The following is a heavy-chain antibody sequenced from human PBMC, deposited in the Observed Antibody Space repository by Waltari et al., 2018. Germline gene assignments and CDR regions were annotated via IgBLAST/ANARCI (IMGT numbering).Heavy chain of an antibody. V-gene: IGHV4-38-2*01. D-gene: IGHD6-19*01. J-gene: IGHJ3*02. CDR1: GYSISSGYY. CDR2: IYHSGST. Sequence: QVQLQESGPGLVKPSETLSLTCAVSGYSISSGYYWGWIRQPPGKGLEWLGSIYHSGSTYYNPSLKSRVTISVDTSKNQFSLKLSSVTAADTAVYYCARVLPPPADSYSSGWYVRRRSLDAFDIWGQGTMVTVSS. CDR3: ARVLPPPADSYSSGWYVRRRSLDAFDI.